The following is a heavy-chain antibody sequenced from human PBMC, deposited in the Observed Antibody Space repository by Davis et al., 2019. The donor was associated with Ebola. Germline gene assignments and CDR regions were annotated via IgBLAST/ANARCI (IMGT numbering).Heavy chain of an antibody. J-gene: IGHJ4*02. V-gene: IGHV4-59*08. CDR3: ARRTTYYYDSSGYYKRGSFDY. CDR1: GGSIRSYY. Sequence: MPSETLSLTCTVSGGSIRSYYWSWIRQPPGKGLEWIGYIYYSGFTNYNPSLKSRATISVDTSKNQFSLILSSVTAADTAMYYCARRTTYYYDSSGYYKRGSFDYWGQGTLVTVSS. D-gene: IGHD3-22*01. CDR2: IYYSGFT.